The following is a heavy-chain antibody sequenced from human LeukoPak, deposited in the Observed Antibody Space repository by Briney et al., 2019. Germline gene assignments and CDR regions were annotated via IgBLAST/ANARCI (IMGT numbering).Heavy chain of an antibody. CDR2: INWNGGST. Sequence: GGSLRLSCAASGFTFDDYGMSWVRQAPGKGLEWVSGINWNGGSTGYADSVKGRFTISRDNAKNSLYLQMNSLRAEDTAVYYCARDLHWELLLSRAFDIWGQGTMVTVSS. V-gene: IGHV3-20*04. D-gene: IGHD1-26*01. J-gene: IGHJ3*02. CDR3: ARDLHWELLLSRAFDI. CDR1: GFTFDDYG.